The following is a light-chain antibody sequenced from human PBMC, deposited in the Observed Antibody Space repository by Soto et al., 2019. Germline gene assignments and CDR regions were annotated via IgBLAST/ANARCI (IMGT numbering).Light chain of an antibody. V-gene: IGLV2-14*01. Sequence: QSALTQPASVSGSPGQSITISCTGTSSDVGYYNYVSWFQQHPGKAPKLMISEVVNRPSGVSIRFSGSKSGDTASLTITGLQAEDEADYYCSSYAAGSIYVFGTGNKV. J-gene: IGLJ1*01. CDR1: SSDVGYYNY. CDR3: SSYAAGSIYV. CDR2: EVV.